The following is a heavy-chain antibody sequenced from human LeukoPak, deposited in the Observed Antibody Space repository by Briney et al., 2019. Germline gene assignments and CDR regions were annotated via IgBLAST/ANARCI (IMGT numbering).Heavy chain of an antibody. Sequence: ASVKVSCKASGYIFTGYYIHWVRQAPGQGLEWMGWINPNSGATNYAQNFQGRVTMTRDTSISTAYMELSRLRSDDTAVYYCARASSGWYYYYYYMDVWGKGTTVTVSS. J-gene: IGHJ6*03. V-gene: IGHV1-2*02. D-gene: IGHD6-19*01. CDR3: ARASSGWYYYYYYMDV. CDR2: INPNSGAT. CDR1: GYIFTGYY.